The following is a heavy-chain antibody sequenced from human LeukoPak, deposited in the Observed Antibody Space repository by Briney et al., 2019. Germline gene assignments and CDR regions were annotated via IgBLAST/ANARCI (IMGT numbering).Heavy chain of an antibody. Sequence: GGSLRLPCAASGFTFSSYGMHWVRQAPGKGLEWVAFIRYDGSNKYYADSVKGRFTISRDNSKNTLYLQMNSLRAEDTAVYYCAKGRGYCSGGSCYSDYWGQGTLVTVSS. J-gene: IGHJ4*02. V-gene: IGHV3-30*02. CDR2: IRYDGSNK. D-gene: IGHD2-15*01. CDR1: GFTFSSYG. CDR3: AKGRGYCSGGSCYSDY.